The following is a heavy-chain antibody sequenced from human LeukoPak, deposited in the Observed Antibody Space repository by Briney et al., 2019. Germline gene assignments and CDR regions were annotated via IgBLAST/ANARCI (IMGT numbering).Heavy chain of an antibody. V-gene: IGHV1-69*05. Sequence: SVKVSCKASGGTFSSYAIRWVRQAPGQGLEWIGRIIPIFGTANCAQKFQGRVTITTDESTSTAYMELSSLRSEDTAVYYCARVPPAANYYYYYYMDVWGKGTTVTVSS. CDR1: GGTFSSYA. D-gene: IGHD2-2*01. CDR2: IIPIFGTA. J-gene: IGHJ6*03. CDR3: ARVPPAANYYYYYYMDV.